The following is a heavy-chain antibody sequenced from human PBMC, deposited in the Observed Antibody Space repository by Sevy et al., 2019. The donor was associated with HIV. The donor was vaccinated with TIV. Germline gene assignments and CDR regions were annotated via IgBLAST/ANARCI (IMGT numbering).Heavy chain of an antibody. Sequence: GGSLRLSCAASGLTVDSLSINWVRQAPGKGLEWVSLIYSAGTTFYSDSVKGRFTISRDDSNNTLDLQMNSLRAEDTAIYYCARIKGASSSYSMDVWGQGTTVTVSS. J-gene: IGHJ6*02. V-gene: IGHV3-53*01. D-gene: IGHD2-21*01. CDR3: ARIKGASSSYSMDV. CDR1: GLTVDSLS. CDR2: IYSAGTT.